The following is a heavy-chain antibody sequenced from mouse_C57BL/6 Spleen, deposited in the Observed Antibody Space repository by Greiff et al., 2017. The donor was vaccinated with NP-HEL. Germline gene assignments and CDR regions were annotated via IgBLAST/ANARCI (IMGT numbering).Heavy chain of an antibody. Sequence: QVQLQQSGAELARPGASVKLSCKASGYTFTSYGISWVKQRTGPGLAWIGEIYPRSGNTYYNEKFKGKATLTADKSSSTAYMELRSLTSEDSAVYFCARGGGNLDYYAMDYWGQGTSVTVSS. CDR3: ARGGGNLDYYAMDY. CDR1: GYTFTSYG. J-gene: IGHJ4*01. V-gene: IGHV1-81*01. D-gene: IGHD2-1*01. CDR2: IYPRSGNT.